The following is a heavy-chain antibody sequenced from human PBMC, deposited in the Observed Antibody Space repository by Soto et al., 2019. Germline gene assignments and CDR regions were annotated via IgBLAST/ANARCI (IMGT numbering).Heavy chain of an antibody. D-gene: IGHD1-1*01. CDR1: GASISGFY. Sequence: LSLTCTVSGASISGFYWSWIRKSAGKGLEWIGRIYATGTTDYNPSLKSRVMMSVDTSKKQFSLKLRSVTAAGTAVYYCVKDGTKTLRDWFDPWGQGISVTVSS. J-gene: IGHJ5*02. V-gene: IGHV4-4*07. CDR3: VKDGTKTLRDWFDP. CDR2: IYATGTT.